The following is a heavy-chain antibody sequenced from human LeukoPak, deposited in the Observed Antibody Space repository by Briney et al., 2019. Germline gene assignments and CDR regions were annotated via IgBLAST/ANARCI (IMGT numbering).Heavy chain of an antibody. CDR1: GYTFTSYG. CDR2: ISAYNGNT. J-gene: IGHJ4*02. CDR3: AREPPSGWYISLKDY. Sequence: GAAVKVSCKASGYTFTSYGISWVRQAPGQGLEWMGWISAYNGNTNYAQKLQGRVTMTTDTSTSTAYMELRSLRSDDTAVHYCAREPPSGWYISLKDYWGQGTLVTVSS. D-gene: IGHD6-19*01. V-gene: IGHV1-18*01.